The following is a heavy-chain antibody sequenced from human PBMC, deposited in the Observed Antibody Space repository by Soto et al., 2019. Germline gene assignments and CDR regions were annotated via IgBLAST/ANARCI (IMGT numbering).Heavy chain of an antibody. CDR3: AKDHLTTTVTTVGY. D-gene: IGHD4-17*01. Sequence: QVQLVESGGGVVQPGRSLRLSCAASGFTFSNYGMHWVRQAPGKGLEWVAVISYHGSDKYYADSVKGRFTIARDNSKNTLYLQMYSLSAEDTAVYYCAKDHLTTTVTTVGYWGQGTLVTVSS. J-gene: IGHJ4*02. V-gene: IGHV3-30*18. CDR2: ISYHGSDK. CDR1: GFTFSNYG.